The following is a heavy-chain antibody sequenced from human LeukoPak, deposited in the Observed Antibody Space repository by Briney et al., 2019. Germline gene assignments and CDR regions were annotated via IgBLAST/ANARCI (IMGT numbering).Heavy chain of an antibody. V-gene: IGHV3-43*01. Sequence: GGSLRLSCAASGFTFDHYTMHWVRQTPGKGLEWVSLISWDGRSAYYADSVKGRFTISRDNSKNTFHLQMNSLRAEDTAVYYCARRAGDYSHPYDYWGQGTLVTVSS. CDR1: GFTFDHYT. CDR3: ARRAGDYSHPYDY. D-gene: IGHD3-22*01. CDR2: ISWDGRSA. J-gene: IGHJ4*02.